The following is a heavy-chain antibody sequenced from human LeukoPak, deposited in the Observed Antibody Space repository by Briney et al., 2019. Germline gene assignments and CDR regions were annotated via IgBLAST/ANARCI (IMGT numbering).Heavy chain of an antibody. CDR3: ARDGYGSGTYFDY. D-gene: IGHD3-10*01. J-gene: IGHJ4*02. CDR2: IIPIFGTA. V-gene: IGHV1-69*01. Sequence: SVKVSCRASGGTFSSYAISWVRQAPGQGLEWMGGIIPIFGTANYAQKFQGRVTITADESTNTAYMELSSLRSEDTAVYYCARDGYGSGTYFDYWGQGTLVTVSS. CDR1: GGTFSSYA.